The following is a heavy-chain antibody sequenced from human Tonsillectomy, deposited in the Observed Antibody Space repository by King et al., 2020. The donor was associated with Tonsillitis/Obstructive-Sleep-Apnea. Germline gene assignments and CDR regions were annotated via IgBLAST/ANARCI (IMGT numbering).Heavy chain of an antibody. V-gene: IGHV1-3*01. Sequence: VQLVQSGAEVKKPGASVKVSCQASGYTFTSYAMHWVRQAPGQRLEWMGWINAGNGNTKYSQKFQGRVTITRDTSASTAYMELSSLRSEDTAVYYCARATVTRPFDYWGQGTLVTVSS. J-gene: IGHJ4*02. CDR2: INAGNGNT. D-gene: IGHD4-17*01. CDR3: ARATVTRPFDY. CDR1: GYTFTSYA.